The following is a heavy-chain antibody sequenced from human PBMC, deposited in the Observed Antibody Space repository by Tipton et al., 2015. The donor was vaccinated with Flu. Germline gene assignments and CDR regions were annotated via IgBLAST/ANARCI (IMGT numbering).Heavy chain of an antibody. CDR1: GYTFTSYN. CDR2: IYPAGGGI. Sequence: QVQLVQSGAEVKKPGASVKVSCKASGYTFTSYNMHWVRQAPGQGLEWMGIIYPAGGGISYAQKFQGRVIMTRDKSTGTVHMELSSLRSDDTAMYYCARDKRGGTYTFDVWGQGTMVTVSS. CDR3: ARDKRGGTYTFDV. J-gene: IGHJ3*01. V-gene: IGHV1-46*01. D-gene: IGHD1-1*01.